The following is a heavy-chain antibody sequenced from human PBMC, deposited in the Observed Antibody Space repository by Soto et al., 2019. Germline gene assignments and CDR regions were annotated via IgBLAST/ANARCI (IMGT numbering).Heavy chain of an antibody. V-gene: IGHV3-30*18. CDR1: GFTFSDYA. CDR3: AKGGRQWLVTSDFNY. CDR2: VSHDGRNT. J-gene: IGHJ4*02. Sequence: VQLVESGGGVVQPGRSLRLSCAASGFTFSDYAMHWVRQAPGKGLEWVAVVSHDGRNTHYADSVKGRFTIARDSSKHTVSMEMTSLGAEDTAVYYCAKGGRQWLVTSDFNYWGQGALVTVSS. D-gene: IGHD6-19*01.